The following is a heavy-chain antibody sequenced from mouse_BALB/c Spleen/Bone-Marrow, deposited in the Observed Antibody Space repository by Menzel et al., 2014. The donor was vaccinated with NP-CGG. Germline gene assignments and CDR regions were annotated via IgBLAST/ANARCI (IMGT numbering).Heavy chain of an antibody. CDR3: ARSNGNYVLAY. CDR1: GYTFTSYT. V-gene: IGHV1-4*01. Sequence: QVQLQQSGAELARPGASVKMSCKASGYTFTSYTMHWVKQRPGQGLEWIGYINPSSGYTNYNQKFKDKATLTADKSSSTAYMRLSSLTSEDSAVYYCARSNGNYVLAYWGQGTLVTVSA. CDR2: INPSSGYT. D-gene: IGHD2-1*01. J-gene: IGHJ3*01.